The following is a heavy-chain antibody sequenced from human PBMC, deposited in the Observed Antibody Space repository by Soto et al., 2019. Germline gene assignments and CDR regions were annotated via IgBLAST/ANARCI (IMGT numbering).Heavy chain of an antibody. Sequence: PGESLKISCKGPGYSFTSYWISWVRQMPGKGLEWMGRIDPSDSYTNYSPSFQGHVTISADKSISTAYLQWSSLKASDTAMYYCASSLGYCSGGSCRDAFDIWGQGTMVTVSS. CDR3: ASSLGYCSGGSCRDAFDI. J-gene: IGHJ3*02. V-gene: IGHV5-10-1*01. CDR2: IDPSDSYT. D-gene: IGHD2-15*01. CDR1: GYSFTSYW.